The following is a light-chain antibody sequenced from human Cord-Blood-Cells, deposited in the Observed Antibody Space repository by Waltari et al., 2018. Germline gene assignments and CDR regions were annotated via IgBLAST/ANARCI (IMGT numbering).Light chain of an antibody. CDR1: SSDVGGYNY. CDR2: DVS. Sequence: QSALTQPASVSGSPGQSITISCTGTSSDVGGYNYVSWYQQHPGKAPKLMIYDVSKRPSGVSTRFSGSKSGNTAALTISGLQAEDEADYYCSSYTSSSNWVFGGGTKLTVL. J-gene: IGLJ3*02. CDR3: SSYTSSSNWV. V-gene: IGLV2-14*01.